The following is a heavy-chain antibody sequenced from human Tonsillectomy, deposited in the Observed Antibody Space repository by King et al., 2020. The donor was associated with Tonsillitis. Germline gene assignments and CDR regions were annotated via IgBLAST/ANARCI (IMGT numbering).Heavy chain of an antibody. Sequence: VQLVQSGAEVKKPGASVKVSCKASGYTFTSYSISWVRQAPGQGLEWMGWISADNGNTKYAQKLQGRVTMTTDTSTSTAYMELRSLTSDDTAVYYCARDGDNYVPSGVDFWGQGTLVTVSS. CDR1: GYTFTSYS. D-gene: IGHD3-10*02. CDR2: ISADNGNT. V-gene: IGHV1-18*04. J-gene: IGHJ4*02. CDR3: ARDGDNYVPSGVDF.